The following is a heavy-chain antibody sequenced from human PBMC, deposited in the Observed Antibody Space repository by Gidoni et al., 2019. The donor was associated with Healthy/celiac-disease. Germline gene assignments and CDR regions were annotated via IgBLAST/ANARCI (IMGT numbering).Heavy chain of an antibody. J-gene: IGHJ6*02. CDR3: ARDLGRQPTTYYYYYYGMDV. Sequence: QVQLVQSGAEVKKPGSSVKVSCKASGGTFSSYAISWVRQAPGQGLEWMGGIIPIFGTANYAQKFQGRVTITADESTSTAYMELSSLRSEDTAVYYCARDLGRQPTTYYYYYYGMDVWGQGTTVTVSS. D-gene: IGHD1-1*01. CDR2: IIPIFGTA. V-gene: IGHV1-69*01. CDR1: GGTFSSYA.